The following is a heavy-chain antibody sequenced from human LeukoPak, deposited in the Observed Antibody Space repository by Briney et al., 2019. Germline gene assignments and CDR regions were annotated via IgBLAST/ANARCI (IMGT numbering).Heavy chain of an antibody. Sequence: ASVKVSCKASVYTFTSYYMHWVRQAPGQGLEWMGIINPSGGSTIYAQKFQRRVTMTRDTSTSTVYMELSSLRSEDTAVYYCAILRYNWNNLDPWGQGTLVTVSS. CDR1: VYTFTSYY. D-gene: IGHD1-1*01. CDR2: INPSGGST. CDR3: AILRYNWNNLDP. J-gene: IGHJ5*02. V-gene: IGHV1-46*01.